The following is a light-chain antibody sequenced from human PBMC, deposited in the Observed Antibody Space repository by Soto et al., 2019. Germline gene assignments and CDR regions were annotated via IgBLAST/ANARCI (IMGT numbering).Light chain of an antibody. CDR3: QQPFSTPYT. CDR1: QSISSY. CDR2: AAS. J-gene: IGKJ2*01. V-gene: IGKV1-39*01. Sequence: DIQMTQSPSSLSASVGDRVTITCRASQSISSYLNWYQQKPGKAPKVLIYAASSLQSGVPSRFSGSGSGTDSTLTINSLQPEDCASYYCQQPFSTPYTFGQGTNLDIK.